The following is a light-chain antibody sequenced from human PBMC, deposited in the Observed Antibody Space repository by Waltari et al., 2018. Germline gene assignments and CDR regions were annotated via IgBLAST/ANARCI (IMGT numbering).Light chain of an antibody. CDR2: DES. Sequence: EIVLTQSPGTLSLSPGERATLSCRASQSVNRFLAWYQQQPGQAPRLLIYDESTRVTGIPDRFSGSGSGTDFSLTISRLEPEDFAVYYCQKYGTLPATFGQGTKVEVK. V-gene: IGKV3-20*01. CDR1: QSVNRF. CDR3: QKYGTLPAT. J-gene: IGKJ1*01.